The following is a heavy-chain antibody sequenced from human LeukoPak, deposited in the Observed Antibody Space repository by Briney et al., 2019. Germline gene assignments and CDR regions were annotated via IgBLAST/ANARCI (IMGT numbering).Heavy chain of an antibody. CDR2: ISSSSSYI. J-gene: IGHJ4*02. CDR1: GFTFSSYS. Sequence: PGGSLRLSCAASGFTFSSYSMNWVRQAPGKGLEWVSSISSSSSYIYYADSVKGRFTISRDNAKNSLYLQMNSLRAEDTAVYYCARRVFEDCSGGSCYRYFDYWGQGTLVTVSS. V-gene: IGHV3-21*01. D-gene: IGHD2-15*01. CDR3: ARRVFEDCSGGSCYRYFDY.